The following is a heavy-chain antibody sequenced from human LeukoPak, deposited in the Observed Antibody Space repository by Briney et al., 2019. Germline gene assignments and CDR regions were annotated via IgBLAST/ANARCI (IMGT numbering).Heavy chain of an antibody. V-gene: IGHV3-74*01. CDR2: INTDGSST. D-gene: IGHD4-17*01. CDR3: ARGVNGDSRFDP. CDR1: GFNFSSYW. J-gene: IGHJ5*02. Sequence: GGSLRLSCAASGFNFSSYWMHRVRQTPGKGLVWVSRINTDGSSTTYADSVKGRFTISRDNAKNTLYLQMNSLRAEDTAVYYCARGVNGDSRFDPWGQGTLVTVSS.